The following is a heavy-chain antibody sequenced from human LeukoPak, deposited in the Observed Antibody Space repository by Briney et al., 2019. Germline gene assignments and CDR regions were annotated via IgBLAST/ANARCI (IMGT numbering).Heavy chain of an antibody. CDR2: INPNSGGT. CDR1: GYTFTGYY. Sequence: GASVKVSCKASGYTFTGYYMHWVRQAPGQGLEWMGWINPNSGGTNYAQKFQGRVTMTRDTSISTAYMELSRLRSDDTAVYYCARVGYCSSTSCYGSYYFDYWGQGTLVTVSS. J-gene: IGHJ4*02. D-gene: IGHD2-2*01. V-gene: IGHV1-2*02. CDR3: ARVGYCSSTSCYGSYYFDY.